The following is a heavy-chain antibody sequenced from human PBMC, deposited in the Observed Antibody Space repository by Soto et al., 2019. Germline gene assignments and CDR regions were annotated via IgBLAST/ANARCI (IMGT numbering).Heavy chain of an antibody. Sequence: SETLSLTCTFPVGSISSSSYYWGWIRQPPGKGLEWIGSIYYSGSTYYNPSLKSRVTISVDTSKNQFSLKLSSVTAADTAVYYCARHKAGVVYNWFEPWGQGTLVSVSS. CDR3: ARHKAGVVYNWFEP. CDR2: IYYSGST. V-gene: IGHV4-39*01. CDR1: VGSISSSSYY. D-gene: IGHD3-3*01. J-gene: IGHJ5*02.